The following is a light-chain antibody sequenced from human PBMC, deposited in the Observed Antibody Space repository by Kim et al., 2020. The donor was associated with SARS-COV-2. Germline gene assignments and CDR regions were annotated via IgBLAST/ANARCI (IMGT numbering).Light chain of an antibody. CDR1: QSVSSSY. Sequence: LSPGERATLSCRASQSVSSSYLAWYQQKPGQAPRLLIYGASSRATGIPDRFSGGGSGTDFTLTISRLEPEDFAVYYCQQYGSSTYTFGQGTKLEIK. CDR3: QQYGSSTYT. CDR2: GAS. V-gene: IGKV3-20*01. J-gene: IGKJ2*01.